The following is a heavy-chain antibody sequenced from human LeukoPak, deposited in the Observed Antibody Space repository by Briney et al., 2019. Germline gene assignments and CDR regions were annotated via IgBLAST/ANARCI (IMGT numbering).Heavy chain of an antibody. CDR2: IYYSGST. D-gene: IGHD3-10*01. CDR3: ARALMARGVITYYYFDY. J-gene: IGHJ4*02. CDR1: GGSVSSGSYY. V-gene: IGHV4-61*01. Sequence: SETLSLTCTVSGGSVSSGSYYWSWIRQPPGKGLEWIGYIYYSGSTNYNPSLKSRVTISVDTSKNQFSLKLSSVTAADTAVYYCARALMARGVITYYYFDYWGQGTLVTVSS.